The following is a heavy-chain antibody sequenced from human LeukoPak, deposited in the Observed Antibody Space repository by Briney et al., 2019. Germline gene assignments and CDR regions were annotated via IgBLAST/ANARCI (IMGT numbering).Heavy chain of an antibody. D-gene: IGHD6-13*01. CDR2: ISAYNGNT. Sequence: ASVKVSCKASGYTFTSYAMNWVRQAPGQGLEWMGWISAYNGNTNYAQKLQGRVTMTTDTSTSTAYMELRSLRSDDTAVYYCARGGIAAADYAKIPIDYWGQGTLVTVSS. V-gene: IGHV1-18*01. J-gene: IGHJ4*02. CDR3: ARGGIAAADYAKIPIDY. CDR1: GYTFTSYA.